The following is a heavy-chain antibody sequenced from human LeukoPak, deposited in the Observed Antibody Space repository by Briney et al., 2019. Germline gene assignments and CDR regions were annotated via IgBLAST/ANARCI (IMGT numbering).Heavy chain of an antibody. Sequence: PSETLSLTCTVSGGSISSSSYYWGWIRQPPGKGLEWIGSIYYSGSTNYNPSLKSRVTISVDTSKNQFSLKLSSVTAVDTAVYYCARGPVGGATYYDGDAFDIWGQGTMVTVSP. D-gene: IGHD1-26*01. CDR1: GGSISSSSYY. CDR2: IYYSGST. V-gene: IGHV4-39*07. CDR3: ARGPVGGATYYDGDAFDI. J-gene: IGHJ3*02.